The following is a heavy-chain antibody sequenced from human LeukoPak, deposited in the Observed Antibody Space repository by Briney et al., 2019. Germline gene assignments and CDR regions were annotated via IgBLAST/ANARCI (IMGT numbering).Heavy chain of an antibody. CDR3: ARVLGYYDSSGYGAFDI. D-gene: IGHD3-22*01. CDR2: IYYSGST. V-gene: IGHV4-59*01. J-gene: IGHJ3*02. CDR1: GGSISRYY. Sequence: SETLSLTCTVSGGSISRYYWSWIRQPPGKGLEWIGYIYYSGSTIYNPSLKSRVTISVDTSKNQFSLKLSSVTAADTAVYYCARVLGYYDSSGYGAFDIWGQGTMVTVSS.